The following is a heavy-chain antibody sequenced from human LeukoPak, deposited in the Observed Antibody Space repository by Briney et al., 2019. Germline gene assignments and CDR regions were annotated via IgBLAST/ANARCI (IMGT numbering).Heavy chain of an antibody. CDR2: IKAKVHGETT. D-gene: IGHD6-13*01. V-gene: IGHV3-15*01. Sequence: RAGGSLRLSCAASGFTFSHAQMNWVRQAPGKGLEWVGRIKAKVHGETTDYAAPVKGRFTISRDDTKNTLFLQMNSLKIEDTAVYYCTDKDLGTSWDHWGQGTLVTVSS. CDR1: GFTFSHAQ. CDR3: TDKDLGTSWDH. J-gene: IGHJ4*02.